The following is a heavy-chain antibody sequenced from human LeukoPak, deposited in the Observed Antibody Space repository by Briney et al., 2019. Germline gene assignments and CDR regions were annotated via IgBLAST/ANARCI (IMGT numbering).Heavy chain of an antibody. CDR2: ISSSGSTI. J-gene: IGHJ5*02. Sequence: GGSLRLSCAASGFTFSDYYMSWIRQAPGKGLEWVSYISSSGSTIYYADSVKGRFTISRDNAKNSLYLQMNCLRAEDTAVYYCARDWHDYGDYLYNWFDPWGQGTLVTVSS. D-gene: IGHD4-17*01. CDR1: GFTFSDYY. V-gene: IGHV3-11*04. CDR3: ARDWHDYGDYLYNWFDP.